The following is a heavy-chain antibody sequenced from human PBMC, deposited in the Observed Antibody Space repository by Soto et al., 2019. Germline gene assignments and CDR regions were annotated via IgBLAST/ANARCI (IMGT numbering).Heavy chain of an antibody. D-gene: IGHD3-10*01. J-gene: IGHJ6*02. CDR3: AENNGDRGYYYSGMDV. Sequence: SVKVSCKASGGTFSSYAIRRARQAPGHGIEWMGGIIPIFGTANYAQKFQGRVTITADESTSTAYMELSSLRSEDTALYYCAENNGDRGYYYSGMDVWGQGTTATVSS. CDR2: IIPIFGTA. V-gene: IGHV1-69*13. CDR1: GGTFSSYA.